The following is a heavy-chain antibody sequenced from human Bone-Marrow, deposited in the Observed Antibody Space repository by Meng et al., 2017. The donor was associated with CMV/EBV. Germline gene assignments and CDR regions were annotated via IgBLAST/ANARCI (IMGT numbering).Heavy chain of an antibody. CDR1: TFTFSSYA. Sequence: GESLKISCAASTFTFSSYAMHWVRQAPGKGLEWVAVISYDGSNTYYADSVKGRFTISRDNSKNTLYVQMNSLRAGDTAVYYWAWEWGVGGYSYGSRSYYYDGMDVWGQGTTVTVSS. D-gene: IGHD5-18*01. V-gene: IGHV3-30*04. CDR2: ISYDGSNT. CDR3: AWEWGVGGYSYGSRSYYYDGMDV. J-gene: IGHJ6*02.